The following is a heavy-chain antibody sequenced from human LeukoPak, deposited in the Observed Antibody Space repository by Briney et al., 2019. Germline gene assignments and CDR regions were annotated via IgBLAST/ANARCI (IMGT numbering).Heavy chain of an antibody. D-gene: IGHD1-26*01. CDR1: GFTFDDYA. V-gene: IGHV3-9*01. CDR3: AKQGNSGSYYFDYFDY. J-gene: IGHJ4*02. Sequence: RSLRLSCAASGFTFDDYAMHWVRQAPGKGLEWVSGISWNSGSIGYADSVKGRFTISRDNAKNSLYLQMNSLRAEDTALYYCAKQGNSGSYYFDYFDYWGQGTLVTVSS. CDR2: ISWNSGSI.